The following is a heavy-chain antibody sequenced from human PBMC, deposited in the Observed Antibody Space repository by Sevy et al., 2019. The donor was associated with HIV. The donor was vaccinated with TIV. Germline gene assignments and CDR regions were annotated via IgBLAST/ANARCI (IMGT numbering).Heavy chain of an antibody. CDR1: GFAFTNYYA. CDR3: ARPRANYVDHYFFYGMDV. Sequence: GGSLRLSCAASGFAFTNYYAMHWVRQAPGKGLEWVSLISYDGSDKYYADSVKGRFTISRDNFKNTLYLQMNSLTTEDTAVYYCARPRANYVDHYFFYGMDVGGQGTTVTVSS. D-gene: IGHD4-17*01. CDR2: ISYDGSDK. J-gene: IGHJ6*02. V-gene: IGHV3-30-3*01.